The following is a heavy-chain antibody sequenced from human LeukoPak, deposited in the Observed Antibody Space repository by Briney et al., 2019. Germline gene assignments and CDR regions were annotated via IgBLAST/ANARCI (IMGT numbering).Heavy chain of an antibody. D-gene: IGHD4-17*01. V-gene: IGHV3-30*03. CDR1: GFSVRNNY. J-gene: IGHJ4*02. Sequence: GGSLRLSCVVSGFSVRNNYVSWVRQAPGKGLEWVAVISYDGSNKYYADSVKGRFTISRDNSKNTLYLQMNSLRAEDTAVYYCATSTTVTRLDYWGQGTLVTVSS. CDR2: ISYDGSNK. CDR3: ATSTTVTRLDY.